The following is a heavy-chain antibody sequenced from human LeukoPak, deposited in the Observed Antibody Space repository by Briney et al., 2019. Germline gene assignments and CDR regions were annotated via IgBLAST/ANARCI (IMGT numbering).Heavy chain of an antibody. V-gene: IGHV4-59*11. J-gene: IGHJ4*01. CDR3: ARVSLSGYCSGASCYFDY. CDR2: IHYSGST. CDR1: GDSIRNHY. Sequence: SETLSLTCTVSGDSIRNHYWSWIRQPPGKGLELIWVIHYSGSTHYNPSVKSRVTISVDTPKNQFSLKLNSVTAADTAVYFGARVSLSGYCSGASCYFDYWGHGTLVTVSS. D-gene: IGHD2-15*01.